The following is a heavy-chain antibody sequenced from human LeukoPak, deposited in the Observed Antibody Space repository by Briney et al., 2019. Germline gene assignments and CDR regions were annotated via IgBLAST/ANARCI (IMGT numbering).Heavy chain of an antibody. Sequence: SQTLSLPCTSSGASFSISGYYGCWIRQHPGKGLEWIGYIYYSGSTYYNPSLKRRVTISVDTSKNQFSLKLSSVTATVTAVYYCPSQGSSWLNWLALWGQGTLVTVSS. V-gene: IGHV4-31*03. CDR3: PSQGSSWLNWLAL. CDR2: IYYSGST. D-gene: IGHD6-13*01. CDR1: GASFSISGYY. J-gene: IGHJ5*02.